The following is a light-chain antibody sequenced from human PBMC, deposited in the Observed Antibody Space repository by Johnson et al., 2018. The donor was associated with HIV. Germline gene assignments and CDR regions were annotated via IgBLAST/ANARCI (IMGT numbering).Light chain of an antibody. Sequence: QSVLTQSPSVSAAPGQKVTISCSGSSSNIGNNYVSWYQQLPGTAPKLLIYENNKRPSGISDRFSGSKSGASATLGINGLQTGDEADYYCGTGDSSLRCGFFGPGTKVTVL. CDR1: SSNIGNNY. V-gene: IGLV1-51*02. CDR2: ENN. CDR3: GTGDSSLRCGF. J-gene: IGLJ1*01.